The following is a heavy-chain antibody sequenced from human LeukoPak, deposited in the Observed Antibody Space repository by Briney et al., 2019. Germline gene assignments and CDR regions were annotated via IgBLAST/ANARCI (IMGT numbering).Heavy chain of an antibody. CDR2: ISDSGGST. CDR3: AINWNFDY. D-gene: IGHD1-1*01. J-gene: IGHJ4*02. CDR1: GVTFSKNV. Sequence: GGSLRLSCAASGVTFSKNVMTWVRQAPGKGLEWVSIISDSGGSTFYVDSVKGRFTISRDNSKNTLYLQMNSLRAEDTAVYYCAINWNFDYWGQGTLVTVSS. V-gene: IGHV3-23*01.